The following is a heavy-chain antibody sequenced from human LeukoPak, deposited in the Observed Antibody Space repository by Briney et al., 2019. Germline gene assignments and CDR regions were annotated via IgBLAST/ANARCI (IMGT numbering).Heavy chain of an antibody. J-gene: IGHJ4*02. CDR3: ARASAQWSDY. CDR2: ISAYNGHT. D-gene: IGHD2-15*01. Sequence: ASVKVSCKASGYTCTNYVISCVRQAPGQGLEWMGWISAYNGHTDSAQKFQGRVTMTTDTSTSTAYMELRSLRSDDTATYYCARASAQWSDYWGQGTLVTVSS. CDR1: GYTCTNYV. V-gene: IGHV1-18*01.